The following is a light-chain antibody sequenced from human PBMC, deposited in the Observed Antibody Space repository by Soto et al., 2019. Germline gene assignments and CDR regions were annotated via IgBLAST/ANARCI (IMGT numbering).Light chain of an antibody. Sequence: EIVMTQSPVTLSVSPGDRATLSCSASHHVATKLALYQQQPGQAPRLLSYGASTRATGISARFSGSGSGTEFTLTISSLQSDDFAGYYCQHYTARPPWTVGQGTKV. CDR3: QHYTARPPWT. V-gene: IGKV3-15*01. CDR2: GAS. J-gene: IGKJ1*01. CDR1: HHVATK.